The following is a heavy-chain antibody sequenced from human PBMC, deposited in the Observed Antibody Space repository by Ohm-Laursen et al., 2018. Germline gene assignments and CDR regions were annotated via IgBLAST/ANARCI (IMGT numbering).Heavy chain of an antibody. CDR1: GFTFSSYA. D-gene: IGHD5-24*01. CDR2: ISDSGGST. Sequence: SLRLSCAASGFTFSSYAMSWVRQAPGKGLEWVSVISDSGGSTYYADSVKGRFTISRDNSKNTLYLQMNGLRAEDTAVYYCAKGWYFDYWGQGTLVTVSS. V-gene: IGHV3-23*01. CDR3: AKGWYFDY. J-gene: IGHJ4*02.